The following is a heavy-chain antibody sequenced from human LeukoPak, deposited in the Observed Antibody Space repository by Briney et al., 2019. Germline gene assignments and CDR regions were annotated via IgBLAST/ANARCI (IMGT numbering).Heavy chain of an antibody. V-gene: IGHV4-59*11. Sequence: SETLSLTCTVSGGSISSHYWSWIRQPPGKGLEWLGYIYYSGSTNYNPSLKSRVTISVDTSKNQFSLKLSSVTAADTAVYYCAKTPYSSSSFWFDPWGQGTLVTVSS. CDR1: GGSISSHY. D-gene: IGHD6-6*01. CDR3: AKTPYSSSSFWFDP. J-gene: IGHJ5*02. CDR2: IYYSGST.